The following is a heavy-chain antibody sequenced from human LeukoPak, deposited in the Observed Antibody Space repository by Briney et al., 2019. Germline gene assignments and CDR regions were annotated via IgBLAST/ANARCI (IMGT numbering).Heavy chain of an antibody. D-gene: IGHD3-10*01. Sequence: ASVKVSCKASGYTFTSYYMHWVRQAPGQGLEWMGIINPSGGSTSYAQKFQGRVTMTRDTSTSTAYMELSSLRSEDTAVYYCAREPTEYYYGSGSYYKPFDYWGQGTLVTVSS. CDR2: INPSGGST. J-gene: IGHJ4*02. V-gene: IGHV1-46*01. CDR1: GYTFTSYY. CDR3: AREPTEYYYGSGSYYKPFDY.